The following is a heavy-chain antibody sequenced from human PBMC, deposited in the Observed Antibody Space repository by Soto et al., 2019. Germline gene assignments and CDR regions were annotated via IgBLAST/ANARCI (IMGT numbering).Heavy chain of an antibody. J-gene: IGHJ4*02. CDR3: ARDPTGTDQNFDY. CDR1: GYTFTSYA. CDR2: INAGNGNT. D-gene: IGHD1-1*01. V-gene: IGHV1-3*01. Sequence: ASVKVSCKASGYTFTSYAMHWVRQAPGQRLEWMGWINAGNGNTKYSQKFQGRVTITRDTSASTAYMELSSLRSEDTAVYYWARDPTGTDQNFDYWGQGTRVTVAS.